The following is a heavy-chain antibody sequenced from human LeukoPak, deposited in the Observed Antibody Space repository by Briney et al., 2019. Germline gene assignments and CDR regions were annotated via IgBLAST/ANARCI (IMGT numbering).Heavy chain of an antibody. CDR1: GFTFSSYW. CDR3: ARDCSSTSCFRHSFDP. V-gene: IGHV3-7*01. Sequence: HPGGSLRLSCAASGFTFSSYWMTWVRQAPGKGLEWVANIKQDGSETYYVDSVRGRFTVSRDNAKNSPYLEMKNLRAEDTAVYYCARDCSSTSCFRHSFDPWGQGTLVTVSS. J-gene: IGHJ5*02. D-gene: IGHD2-2*01. CDR2: IKQDGSET.